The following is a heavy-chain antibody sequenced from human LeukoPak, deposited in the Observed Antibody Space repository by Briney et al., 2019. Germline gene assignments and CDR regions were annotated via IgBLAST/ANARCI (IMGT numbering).Heavy chain of an antibody. CDR2: ISSSGSTI. CDR1: GFTFSDYN. Sequence: GGSLRLSCAASGFTFSDYNMSWIRQAPGKGLEWVSYISSSGSTIYYADSVKGRFTISRDNAKNSLFLQMNSLRAEDTAVYYCARHRAVASRVGWFDPWGQGTLVTVSS. V-gene: IGHV3-11*04. D-gene: IGHD3-10*01. CDR3: ARHRAVASRVGWFDP. J-gene: IGHJ5*02.